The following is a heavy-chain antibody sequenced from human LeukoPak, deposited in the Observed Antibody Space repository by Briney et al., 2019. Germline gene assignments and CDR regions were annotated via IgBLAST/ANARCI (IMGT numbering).Heavy chain of an antibody. J-gene: IGHJ4*02. Sequence: GGSLRLSCAASGFTFSDYSMNWVRQAPGKGLEWVSYISSSSSTIYYADSVKGRFTISRDNAKNSLYLQMNSLRAGDTAVYYCARDRGGVVVIAATLDYWGQGTLVTVSS. CDR1: GFTFSDYS. CDR2: ISSSSSTI. CDR3: ARDRGGVVVIAATLDY. D-gene: IGHD2-15*01. V-gene: IGHV3-48*04.